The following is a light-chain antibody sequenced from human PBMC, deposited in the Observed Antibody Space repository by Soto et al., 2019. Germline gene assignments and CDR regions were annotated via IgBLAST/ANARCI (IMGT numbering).Light chain of an antibody. J-gene: IGKJ2*01. V-gene: IGKV3-20*01. CDR2: GAS. Sequence: EIVLTQSPGTLSLSPGERATLSCRASQSVGSSYLAWYQQKPGQAPRLLIYGASARATGIPDRFSGSGSGADFTLTISSLEPEDFAVYYCQHYGSSPPMYTFGQGTKLEIK. CDR1: QSVGSSY. CDR3: QHYGSSPPMYT.